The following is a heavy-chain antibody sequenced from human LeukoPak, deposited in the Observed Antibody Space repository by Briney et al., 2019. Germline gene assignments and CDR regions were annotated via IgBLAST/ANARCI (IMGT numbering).Heavy chain of an antibody. V-gene: IGHV3-74*03. J-gene: IGHJ4*02. Sequence: GGSLRLSCAASGFTFRNHWMHWVRQTPGKGLVWVSRISSDGSSTTYADSVKGRFTISRDNAKNTLYLQMNNLRAEDTAMYYCARDQRVTARPDIDYWGQGTLVIVSS. D-gene: IGHD6-6*01. CDR2: ISSDGSST. CDR3: ARDQRVTARPDIDY. CDR1: GFTFRNHW.